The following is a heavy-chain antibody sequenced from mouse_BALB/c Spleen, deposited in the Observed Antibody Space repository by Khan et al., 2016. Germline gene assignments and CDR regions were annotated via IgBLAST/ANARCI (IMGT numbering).Heavy chain of an antibody. CDR2: INPDSSTI. Sequence: EVKLLESGGGLVQPGGSLKLSCAASGFDFSRYWMSWVRQAPGKGLEWIGEINPDSSTINYTPSLKDKFIISRDNAKNTLYLQMSKVRSEDTSLYYCASYYCSSCFAYWCHVTLVTVSA. D-gene: IGHD1-1*01. V-gene: IGHV4-1*02. CDR1: GFDFSRYW. J-gene: IGHJ3*01. CDR3: ASYYCSSCFAY.